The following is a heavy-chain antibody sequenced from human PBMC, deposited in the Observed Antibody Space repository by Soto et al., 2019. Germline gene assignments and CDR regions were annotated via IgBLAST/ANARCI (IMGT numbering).Heavy chain of an antibody. D-gene: IGHD3-10*01. CDR3: ARSYMVRGVANWFDP. Sequence: SETLSLTCAGSCGSISSSNWWSWVRQPPGKGLEWIGEIYHSGSTNYNPSLKSRVTISVDKSKNQFSLKLSSVTAADTAVYYCARSYMVRGVANWFDPWGQGPLVT. CDR2: IYHSGST. V-gene: IGHV4-4*02. J-gene: IGHJ5*02. CDR1: CGSISSSNW.